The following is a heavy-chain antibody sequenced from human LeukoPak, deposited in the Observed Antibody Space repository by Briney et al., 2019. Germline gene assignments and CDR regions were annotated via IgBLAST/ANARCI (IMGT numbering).Heavy chain of an antibody. CDR2: IYPGDSDT. CDR3: ARGLYYDILSGHDAFDI. V-gene: IGHV5-51*01. D-gene: IGHD3-9*01. J-gene: IGHJ3*02. Sequence: GGSLKISCKGSGYSFTSYWIGWVRQMPWKGLEWMGIIYPGDSDTRYSPSFQGQVTISADKSISTAYLQWSSLKASDTAMYYCARGLYYDILSGHDAFDIWGQGTMVTVSS. CDR1: GYSFTSYW.